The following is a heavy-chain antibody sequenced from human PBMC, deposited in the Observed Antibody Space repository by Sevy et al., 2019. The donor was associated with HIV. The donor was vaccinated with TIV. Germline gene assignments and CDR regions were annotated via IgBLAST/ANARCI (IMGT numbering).Heavy chain of an antibody. Sequence: ASVKVSCKASGYTFTGYYMHWVRQAPGQGLEWMGRINPNSGGTNYAQKFQGRVTMTRDTSISTAYMELSRLRSDDTAVYYCARGGYYDSSGYYLPGALWGQGTLVTVSS. CDR2: INPNSGGT. CDR1: GYTFTGYY. D-gene: IGHD3-22*01. J-gene: IGHJ4*02. CDR3: ARGGYYDSSGYYLPGAL. V-gene: IGHV1-2*06.